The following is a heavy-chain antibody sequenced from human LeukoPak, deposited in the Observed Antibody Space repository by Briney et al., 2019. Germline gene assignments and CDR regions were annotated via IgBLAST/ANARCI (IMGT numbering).Heavy chain of an antibody. CDR2: IYYSGST. Sequence: PSQTLSLTCTVSGGSISSGDYYWGWIRQPPGKGLEWIGSIYYSGSTYYNPSLKSRVTISVDTSKNQCSLKLSSVTAADTAVYYCARLGYCSSTSCHLSWFDPWGQGTLVAVSS. V-gene: IGHV4-39*01. CDR3: ARLGYCSSTSCHLSWFDP. CDR1: GGSISSGDYY. D-gene: IGHD2-2*01. J-gene: IGHJ5*02.